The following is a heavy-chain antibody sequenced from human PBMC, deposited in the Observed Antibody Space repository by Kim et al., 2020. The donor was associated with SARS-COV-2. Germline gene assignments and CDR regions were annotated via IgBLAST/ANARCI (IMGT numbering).Heavy chain of an antibody. CDR2: ISSQGNYK. CDR3: ARTLLDDNSRFTGFETPYDYYYYGMDV. CDR1: GFTFSSYG. V-gene: IGHV3-21*01. J-gene: IGHJ6*02. Sequence: GGSLRLSCVASGFTFSSYGMNWVRQRPGKGLEWVASISSQGNYKYYADSVKGRFTISRDNAKNSLYLLVYIQRVEDTAIYYCARTLLDDNSRFTGFETPYDYYYYGMDVWGQGTTVTV. D-gene: IGHD1-1*01.